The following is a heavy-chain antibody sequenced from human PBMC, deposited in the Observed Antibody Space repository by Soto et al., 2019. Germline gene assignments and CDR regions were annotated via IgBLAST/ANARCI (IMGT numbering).Heavy chain of an antibody. D-gene: IGHD6-13*01. Sequence: GGSLRLSCSASGFTFSTYWMHWVRQAPGKGLVWVSRINFDGSSIFYADSVRGRFTISRDNAKNTLYLHMQSLRAEDTAIYYCERDRGQLTDFHYWGQGALVTVSS. CDR1: GFTFSTYW. CDR3: ERDRGQLTDFHY. J-gene: IGHJ4*02. CDR2: INFDGSSI. V-gene: IGHV3-74*01.